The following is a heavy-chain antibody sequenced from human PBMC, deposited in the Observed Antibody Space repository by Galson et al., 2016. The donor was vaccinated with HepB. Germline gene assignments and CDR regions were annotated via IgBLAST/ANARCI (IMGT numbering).Heavy chain of an antibody. J-gene: IGHJ4*02. D-gene: IGHD2/OR15-2a*01. V-gene: IGHV3-30*18. CDR1: FRSYG. Sequence: FRSYGMHWVRQAPGKGLEWVAADSMDGRRKFYSDSVKGRFTISRDNSNNMLFLQMDSLRPDDTAVYYCAKRHEYCPPVGCSVDYWGQGTLVSVSS. CDR2: DSMDGRRK. CDR3: AKRHEYCPPVGCSVDY.